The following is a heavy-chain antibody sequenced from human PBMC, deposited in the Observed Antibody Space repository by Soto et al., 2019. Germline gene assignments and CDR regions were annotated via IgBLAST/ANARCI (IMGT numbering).Heavy chain of an antibody. D-gene: IGHD4-17*01. CDR1: GYTFTDYY. CDR2: INPNNGGT. V-gene: IGHV1-2*04. CDR3: ARGSYGDYEFDWFDL. J-gene: IGHJ5*02. Sequence: QVHLVQSGAELKKPGASVKVSCKASGYTFTDYYIHWVRQAPGQGLEWMGWINPNNGGTNYAQKFQGWVTMTRYTSISTAYMELSRLRSDGTAVYYCARGSYGDYEFDWFDLWGQGTLVTVSS.